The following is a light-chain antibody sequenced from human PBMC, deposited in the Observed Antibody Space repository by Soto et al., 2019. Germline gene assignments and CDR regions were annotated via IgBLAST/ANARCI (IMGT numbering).Light chain of an antibody. CDR3: QQYYSLPLS. CDR1: QGISSY. V-gene: IGKV1D-8*01. CDR2: AAS. J-gene: IGKJ1*01. Sequence: IWRTQSPYLLSGPRDDRVTIACLMSQGISSYLAWYQQKPGKAPELLIYAASTLRSGVPSRFSGSGSGTDFTLTISCLQSEDFATYYCQQYYSLPLSFGQGTEVDIK.